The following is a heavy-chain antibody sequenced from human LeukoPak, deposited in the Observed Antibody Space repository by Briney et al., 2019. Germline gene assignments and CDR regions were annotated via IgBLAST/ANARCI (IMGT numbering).Heavy chain of an antibody. V-gene: IGHV3-30-3*01. D-gene: IGHD3-3*01. CDR1: GFTFSSYA. CDR3: ATFSYYDFWSGYYPNPFDY. Sequence: PGRSLRLSCAASGFTFSSYAMHWVRQAPGKGLEWVAVISYDGSNKYYADSVKGRFTISRDNSKNTLYLQMNSLRAEDTAVYYCATFSYYDFWSGYYPNPFDYWGQGTLVTVSS. J-gene: IGHJ4*02. CDR2: ISYDGSNK.